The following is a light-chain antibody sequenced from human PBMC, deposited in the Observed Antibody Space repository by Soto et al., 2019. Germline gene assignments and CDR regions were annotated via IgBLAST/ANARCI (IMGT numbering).Light chain of an antibody. CDR3: QHYNSYSEA. J-gene: IGKJ1*01. CDR2: KAS. CDR1: QTISGW. V-gene: IGKV1-5*03. Sequence: DIQMTQSPSTLSGSVGDRVTITCRASQTISGWLAWYQQQPGKAPKLLIYKASTLKSGVPSRFSGSGSGTEFTLTISSLQPDDFATYYCQHYNSYSEAFGQGTKVDI.